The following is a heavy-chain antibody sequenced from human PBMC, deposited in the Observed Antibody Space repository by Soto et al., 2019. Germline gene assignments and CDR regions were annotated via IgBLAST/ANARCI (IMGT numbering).Heavy chain of an antibody. CDR1: GFTFNSYW. V-gene: IGHV3-7*04. D-gene: IGHD1-26*01. CDR3: ARGWGLDP. J-gene: IGHJ5*02. CDR2: IKQDGSEK. Sequence: EVQLVESGGGLVQPGGSLRLSCAASGFTFNSYWMTWVRQAPGKGREWVANIKQDGSEKYYVDSVKGRFTISRDNAKNSLYLQMNSLRAEDTAVYYCARGWGLDPWGQGTLVTVSS.